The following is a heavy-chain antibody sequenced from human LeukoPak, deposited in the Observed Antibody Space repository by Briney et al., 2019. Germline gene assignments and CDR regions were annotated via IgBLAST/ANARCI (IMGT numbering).Heavy chain of an antibody. CDR2: IYLYGTT. Sequence: SETLSLTCSVSIGSISSSKWWSWVRQSPVKGLEWIGEIYLYGTTNYNPSFTSRVTMSVDRSRNQFSLKLTSVTAADTAVYYCARVDPKGGAFDIWGQGTMVTVSS. CDR3: ARVDPKGGAFDI. V-gene: IGHV4-4*02. D-gene: IGHD3-16*01. J-gene: IGHJ3*02. CDR1: IGSISSSKW.